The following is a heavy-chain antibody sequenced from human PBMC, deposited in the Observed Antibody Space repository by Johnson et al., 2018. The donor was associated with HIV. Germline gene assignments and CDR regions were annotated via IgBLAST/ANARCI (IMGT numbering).Heavy chain of an antibody. Sequence: VQLVESGGGVVRPGGSLRLSCAASGFTFSSYAMNWVRQAPGKGLEWVSAISGRGGSTYYADSVKGRFTISRDNAKNSLYLQMNSLRAEDTAVYYCAGDMGTHAFDIWGQGTMVTVSS. V-gene: IGHV3-23*04. CDR3: AGDMGTHAFDI. CDR1: GFTFSSYA. CDR2: ISGRGGST. J-gene: IGHJ3*02. D-gene: IGHD2-15*01.